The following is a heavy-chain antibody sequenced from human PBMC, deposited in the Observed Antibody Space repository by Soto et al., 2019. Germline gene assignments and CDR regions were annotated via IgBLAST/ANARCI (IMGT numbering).Heavy chain of an antibody. J-gene: IGHJ5*02. CDR2: IYYSGST. V-gene: IGHV4-31*03. CDR3: ARAPMYYYGSGSYFNWFDP. CDR1: GGSISSGGYY. D-gene: IGHD3-10*01. Sequence: QVQLQESGPGLVKPSQTLSLTCTVSGGSISSGGYYWSWIRQHPGKGLEWIGYIYYSGSTYYNPSRKSRVTVSVDTSKNQFSLKLSSVTAADTAVYYCARAPMYYYGSGSYFNWFDPWGQGTLVTVSS.